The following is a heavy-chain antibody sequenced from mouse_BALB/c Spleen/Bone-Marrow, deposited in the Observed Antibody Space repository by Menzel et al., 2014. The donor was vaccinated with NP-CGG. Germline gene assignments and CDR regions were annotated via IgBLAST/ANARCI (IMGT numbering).Heavy chain of an antibody. D-gene: IGHD2-4*01. Sequence: VQLVESGPELVKPGASVKMSCKASGYTFTDYVISWVKQRTGQGLEWIGEIYPGSGSTYYNEKFKGKATLTADKSPNTAYMQLSSLTSEDSAVYFCARYYDYDWYFDIWGAGTTVTVSS. CDR3: ARYYDYDWYFDI. V-gene: IGHV1-77*01. J-gene: IGHJ1*01. CDR2: IYPGSGST. CDR1: GYTFTDYV.